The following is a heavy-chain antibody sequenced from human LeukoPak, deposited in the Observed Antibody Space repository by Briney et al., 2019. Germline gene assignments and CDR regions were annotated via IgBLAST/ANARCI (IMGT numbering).Heavy chain of an antibody. Sequence: GGSLRLSCAASGFTFSSYSLSWVRQAPRKGLEWVSYISSSSTTIYYADSVKGRFTISRDNAKNSLYLQMNSLRDEDTAVYYCARDSYGNSGYYYVSDYWGQGTLVTVSS. D-gene: IGHD3-22*01. V-gene: IGHV3-48*02. CDR2: ISSSSTTI. J-gene: IGHJ4*02. CDR3: ARDSYGNSGYYYVSDY. CDR1: GFTFSSYS.